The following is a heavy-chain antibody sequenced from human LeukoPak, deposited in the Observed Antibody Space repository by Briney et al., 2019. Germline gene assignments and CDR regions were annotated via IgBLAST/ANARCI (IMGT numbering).Heavy chain of an antibody. CDR1: GGSISSGDYY. J-gene: IGHJ3*02. D-gene: IGHD2-15*01. Sequence: PSQTLSLTYTVSGGSISSGDYYWDWIRQPPGKGLEWIGRIYTSGSTNYNPSLKSRVTISVDTSKNQFSLKLSSVTAADTAVYYCARRVIPYCSGGSCPSGGAFDIWGQGTLVTVSS. V-gene: IGHV4-61*02. CDR2: IYTSGST. CDR3: ARRVIPYCSGGSCPSGGAFDI.